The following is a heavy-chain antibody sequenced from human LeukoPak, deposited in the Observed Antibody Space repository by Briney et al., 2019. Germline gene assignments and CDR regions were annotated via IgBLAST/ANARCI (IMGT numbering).Heavy chain of an antibody. Sequence: ASVKVSCKASGYTFTSCYMHWVRQAPGQGLEWMGWISAYNGNTNYAQKLQGRVTMTTDTSTSTAYMELRSLRSDDTAVYYCARWDRRGVAVSGYWGQGTLVTVSS. J-gene: IGHJ4*02. V-gene: IGHV1-18*04. CDR3: ARWDRRGVAVSGY. CDR1: GYTFTSCY. CDR2: ISAYNGNT. D-gene: IGHD2-15*01.